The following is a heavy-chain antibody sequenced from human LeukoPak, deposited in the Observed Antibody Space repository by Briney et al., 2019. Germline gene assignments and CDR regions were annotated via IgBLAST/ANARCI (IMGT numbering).Heavy chain of an antibody. CDR2: IYNSGSI. D-gene: IGHD3-10*01. CDR3: ARDVGSEFDY. J-gene: IGHJ4*02. Sequence: KPSETLSLTCTVSGVSITTYYWSWIRQPPGKGLEWIGYIYNSGSIKYNPSLKSRVTISVDTSKNQFSLNLSSVTAADTAVYYCARDVGSEFDYRGQGTLVTVSS. CDR1: GVSITTYY. V-gene: IGHV4-59*01.